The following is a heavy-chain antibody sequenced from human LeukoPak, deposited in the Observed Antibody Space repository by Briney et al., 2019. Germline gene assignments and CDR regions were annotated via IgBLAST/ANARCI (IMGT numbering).Heavy chain of an antibody. CDR3: ARHQDCGGDCYVDY. J-gene: IGHJ4*02. CDR2: IYSGGST. D-gene: IGHD2-21*02. V-gene: IGHV3-53*01. Sequence: GGSLRLSCAASGFTVSGNYMSWVRQAPGKGLEWVSVIYSGGSTYYADSVKGRFTISRDNSKNMLYLQMNSLRAEDTAVYYCARHQDCGGDCYVDYWGQGTLVTVSS. CDR1: GFTVSGNY.